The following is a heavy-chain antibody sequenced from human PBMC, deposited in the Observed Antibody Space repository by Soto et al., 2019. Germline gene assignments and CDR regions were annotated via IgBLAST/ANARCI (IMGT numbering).Heavy chain of an antibody. J-gene: IGHJ4*02. CDR3: AKEGMTTVTPGYYFDY. V-gene: IGHV3-30*18. D-gene: IGHD4-17*01. Sequence: QVQLVESGGGVVQPGRSLRLSCAASGFTFSSYGMHWVRQAPGKGLEWVAVISYVGSNKYYADSVKGRFTISRDNSKNTLYLQMNSLRAEDTAVYYCAKEGMTTVTPGYYFDYWGQGTLVTVSS. CDR2: ISYVGSNK. CDR1: GFTFSSYG.